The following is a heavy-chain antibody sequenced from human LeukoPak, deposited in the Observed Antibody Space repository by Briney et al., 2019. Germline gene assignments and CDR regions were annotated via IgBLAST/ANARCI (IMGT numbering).Heavy chain of an antibody. CDR2: ISSSGSTI. V-gene: IGHV3-48*03. D-gene: IGHD2-2*01. CDR3: AREGYCSSTSCQASYYYYYGMDV. CDR1: GFTFSSYE. Sequence: SGGSLRLSCAASGFTFSSYEVNWVRQAPGKGLEWVSYISSSGSTIYYADSVKGRFTISRDNAKNSLYLQMNSLRAEDTAVYYCAREGYCSSTSCQASYYYYYGMDVWGKGTTVTVSS. J-gene: IGHJ6*04.